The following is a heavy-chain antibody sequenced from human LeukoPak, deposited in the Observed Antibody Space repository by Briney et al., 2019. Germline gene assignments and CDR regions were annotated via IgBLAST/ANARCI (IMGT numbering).Heavy chain of an antibody. CDR1: GFTFISYA. Sequence: GGSLRLSCAASGFTFISYAISWVRQAPGKGLEWVSAISGGGGSTYYADSVKGRFTLSRGNSKNTLYLQMNSLRAEDTAVYYCARESYYFDYWGQGTLVTVSS. J-gene: IGHJ4*02. CDR2: ISGGGGST. V-gene: IGHV3-23*01. D-gene: IGHD3-16*02. CDR3: ARESYYFDY.